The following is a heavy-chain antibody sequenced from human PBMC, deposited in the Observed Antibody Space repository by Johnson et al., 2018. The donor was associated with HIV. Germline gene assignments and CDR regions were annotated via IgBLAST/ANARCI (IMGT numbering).Heavy chain of an antibody. D-gene: IGHD4-23*01. J-gene: IGHJ3*02. CDR3: ARELRGLGAFDI. V-gene: IGHV3-20*04. Sequence: VQLVESGGGLIHPGGSLRLSCAASGFTVSSNYMSWVRQAPGKGLDWVSGINWNVGSTGYAGSVKGRFTISRDNDKNSLYLQMYSLRAEDTAVYYCARELRGLGAFDIWGQGTMVTVSS. CDR1: GFTVSSNY. CDR2: INWNVGST.